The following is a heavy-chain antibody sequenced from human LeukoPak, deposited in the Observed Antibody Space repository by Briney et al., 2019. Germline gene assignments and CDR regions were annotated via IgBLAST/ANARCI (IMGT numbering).Heavy chain of an antibody. D-gene: IGHD4-17*01. CDR2: ITSSSSFT. CDR1: GFTFSTYT. Sequence: GGSLRLSCAASGFTFSTYTMSWVRQAPGKGLEWVSSITSSSSFTYYADSLKGRFTISRDNAKNSLYLQMNSLRVEDTAVYYCARPVGSHYGDLWGQGTLVTVSS. J-gene: IGHJ5*02. V-gene: IGHV3-21*01. CDR3: ARPVGSHYGDL.